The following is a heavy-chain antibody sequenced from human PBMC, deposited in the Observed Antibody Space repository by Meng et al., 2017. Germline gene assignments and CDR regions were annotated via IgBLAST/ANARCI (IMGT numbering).Heavy chain of an antibody. V-gene: IGHV6-1*01. Sequence: QIQLQQSGPGLVKPSQTLSLIGAISGDSVSSNSAAWNWIRQSPSRGLEWLGRAYYRSKWYHDYAESVKSRISIDPDTSKNQFSLQLRSVTLEDSAVYYCARGSYSFDSWGQRTLVTASS. CDR3: ARGSYSFDS. J-gene: IGHJ4*02. D-gene: IGHD1-26*01. CDR1: GDSVSSNSAA. CDR2: AYYRSKWYH.